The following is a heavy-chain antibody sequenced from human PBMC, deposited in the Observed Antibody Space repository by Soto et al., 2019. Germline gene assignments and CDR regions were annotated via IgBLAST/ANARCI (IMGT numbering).Heavy chain of an antibody. V-gene: IGHV3-11*01. J-gene: IGHJ6*02. CDR2: ISSSGSTI. Sequence: PGGSLRLSCAASGFTLSDYYMSWIRQAPGKGLEWVSYISSSGSTIYYADSVKGRFTISRDNAKNSLYLQMNSLRAEDTAVYYCARGSLALYYYGMDVWGQGTTVTGSS. CDR1: GFTLSDYY. CDR3: ARGSLALYYYGMDV.